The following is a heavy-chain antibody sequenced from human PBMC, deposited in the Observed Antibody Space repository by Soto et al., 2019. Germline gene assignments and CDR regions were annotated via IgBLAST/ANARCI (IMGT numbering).Heavy chain of an antibody. CDR1: GFTITSYW. Sequence: GGSLRLSCAASGFTITSYWMNWVRQAPGKGLEWVANIKHDGSEKYYVDSVKGRFTLSRDTAKNSLYLQMNSLRADDTAVYYCARSQSGGYDYWVQGTLVTFSS. D-gene: IGHD3-10*01. V-gene: IGHV3-7*03. J-gene: IGHJ4*02. CDR3: ARSQSGGYDY. CDR2: IKHDGSEK.